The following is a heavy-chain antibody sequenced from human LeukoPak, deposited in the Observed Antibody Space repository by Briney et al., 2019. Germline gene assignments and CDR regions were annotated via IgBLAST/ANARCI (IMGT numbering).Heavy chain of an antibody. J-gene: IGHJ4*02. CDR1: GYSFTSYW. CDR3: ARHMHGTYDFWSGYPNYFNY. D-gene: IGHD3-3*01. Sequence: AGESLKISCKGSGYSFTSYWIGWVRQMPGKGLEWMGIIYPGDSDTRYSPSFQGQVTISADKSISTAYLQWSSLKASDTAMYYCARHMHGTYDFWSGYPNYFNYWGQGTLVTVSS. CDR2: IYPGDSDT. V-gene: IGHV5-51*01.